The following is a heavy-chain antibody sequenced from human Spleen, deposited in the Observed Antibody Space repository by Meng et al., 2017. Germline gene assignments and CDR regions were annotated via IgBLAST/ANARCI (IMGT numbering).Heavy chain of an antibody. CDR3: ARESDTAMGAYYFDY. D-gene: IGHD5-18*01. V-gene: IGHV4-59*12. Sequence: GSLRLSCTVSGGSISSYYWSWIRQPPGKGLEWIGYIYYSGSTNYNPSLKSRVTISVDTSKNQFSLKLSSVTAADTAVYYCARESDTAMGAYYFDYWGQGTLVTVSS. CDR1: GGSISSYY. CDR2: IYYSGST. J-gene: IGHJ4*02.